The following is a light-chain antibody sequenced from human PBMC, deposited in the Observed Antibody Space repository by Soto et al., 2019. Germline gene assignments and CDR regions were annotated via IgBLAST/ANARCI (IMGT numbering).Light chain of an antibody. CDR3: TSNTSSPPFYV. CDR2: DVY. J-gene: IGLJ1*01. V-gene: IGLV2-14*03. CDR1: RTDVDGYDY. Sequence: QCVLTQLASVSGSPGQSIAIPCTGVRTDVDGYDYVSWYQQHPGQAPQLIIYDVYNRPAGVSHRFPGSKSGDTAPLTLPWLQAEEEADYYCTSNTSSPPFYVLGIGTKVPVL.